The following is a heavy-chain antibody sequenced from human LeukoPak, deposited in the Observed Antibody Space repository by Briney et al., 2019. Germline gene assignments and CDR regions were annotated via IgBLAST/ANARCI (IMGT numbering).Heavy chain of an antibody. Sequence: SETLSLTCAVYGGSFSGYYWSWIRQPPGKGLEWIGEINHSGSTNYNPSLKSRVTISVDTSKNQFSLKLSSVTAADTAVYYCARDVLRWGQGTTVTVSS. CDR3: ARDVLR. CDR2: INHSGST. V-gene: IGHV4-34*01. CDR1: GGSFSGYY. J-gene: IGHJ6*02.